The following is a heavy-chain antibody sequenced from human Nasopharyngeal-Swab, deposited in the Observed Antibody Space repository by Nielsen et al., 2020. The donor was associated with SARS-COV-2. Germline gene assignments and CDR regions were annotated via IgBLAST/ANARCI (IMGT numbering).Heavy chain of an antibody. V-gene: IGHV1-46*01. J-gene: IGHJ6*02. D-gene: IGHD2-2*01. CDR3: ARNIVVVPAAVLYYYYGMDV. CDR2: INPSGGST. CDR1: GYTFTSYY. Sequence: ASVKVSCKASGYTFTSYYMHWVRQAPGQGLEWMGIINPSGGSTSYAQKFQGRVTMTRDPSTSTVYMELSSLRSEDTAVYYCARNIVVVPAAVLYYYYGMDVWGQGTTVTVSS.